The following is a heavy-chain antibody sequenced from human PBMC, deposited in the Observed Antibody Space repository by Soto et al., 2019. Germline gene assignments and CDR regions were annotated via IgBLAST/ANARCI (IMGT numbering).Heavy chain of an antibody. CDR1: GYTFTSYG. Sequence: QVQLVQSGAEVKKPGASVKVSCKASGYTFTSYGISWGLQAPGQGLEWMGWISGYNGNTHDAQKLQGRVTMTTDSSTSTAYMELRSLRSDDTAVYYCARDLVVSGPFDYWGQGTLVTVSS. CDR3: ARDLVVSGPFDY. CDR2: ISGYNGNT. V-gene: IGHV1-18*01. D-gene: IGHD2-2*01. J-gene: IGHJ4*02.